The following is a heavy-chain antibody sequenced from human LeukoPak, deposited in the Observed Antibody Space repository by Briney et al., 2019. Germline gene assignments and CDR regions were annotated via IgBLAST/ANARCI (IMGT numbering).Heavy chain of an antibody. D-gene: IGHD3-9*01. CDR1: GFTFSSYD. Sequence: GGSLRLSCAASGFTFSSYDMHWVRQATGKGLEWVSAIGTAGDTYYPGSVKGRFTVSRESAKNSLYLQMNSLRAGDTAVYYCARGYDILTGDNYFDYWGQGTLVTVSS. V-gene: IGHV3-13*01. J-gene: IGHJ4*02. CDR3: ARGYDILTGDNYFDY. CDR2: IGTAGDT.